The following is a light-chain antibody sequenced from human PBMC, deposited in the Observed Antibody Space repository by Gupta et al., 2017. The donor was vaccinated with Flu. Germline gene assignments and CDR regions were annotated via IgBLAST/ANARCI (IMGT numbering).Light chain of an antibody. CDR3: QQYGSSPLT. J-gene: IGKJ4*01. V-gene: IGKV3-20*01. CDR1: QSVSNSY. Sequence: GTLSLSPGERATLSCSASQSVSNSYLAWYQQRPGQAPRLLIYGASSRATDIADRFSGGGSGTDFTLTITRLEPEDFAVYYCQQYGSSPLTFGGGTKVEIK. CDR2: GAS.